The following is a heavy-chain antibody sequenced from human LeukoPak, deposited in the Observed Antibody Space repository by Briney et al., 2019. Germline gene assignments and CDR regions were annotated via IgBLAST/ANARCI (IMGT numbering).Heavy chain of an antibody. CDR3: TKASPYYYFEY. Sequence: GGSLRLSCAASGFTFDDYGMSWVRQAPGKGLEWVSGINWNGGSTGYADSVKGRFTISRDNNKNSLYLQMNSLRTEDSALYFCTKASPYYYFEYWGQGTLVTVSS. J-gene: IGHJ4*02. CDR2: INWNGGST. D-gene: IGHD3-10*01. CDR1: GFTFDDYG. V-gene: IGHV3-20*04.